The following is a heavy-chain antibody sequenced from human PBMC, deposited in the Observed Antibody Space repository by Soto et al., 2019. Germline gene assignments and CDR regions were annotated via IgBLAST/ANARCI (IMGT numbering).Heavy chain of an antibody. CDR1: GFTFSSYG. V-gene: IGHV3-33*01. CDR3: ARDSPPMDV. J-gene: IGHJ6*02. CDR2: IWYDGSNK. Sequence: PGGSLRLSCAASGFTFSSYGMHWVRQAPGKGLEWVAVIWYDGSNKYYADSVKGRFTISRDNSKNSLYLQMNSLRDEDTAVYYCARDSPPMDVWGQGTTVTVSS.